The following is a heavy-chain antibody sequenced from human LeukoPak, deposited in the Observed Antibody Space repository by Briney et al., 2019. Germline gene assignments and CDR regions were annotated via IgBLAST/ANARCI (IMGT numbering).Heavy chain of an antibody. Sequence: GGSLRLSCAASGFTFDDYAMHWVRQAPGKGLEWVSGISWNSGSVGYADSVKGRFTISRDNAKNSLYLQMNSLRAEDTALYYCAKDWDSSIYYFDYWGQGTLVTVSS. CDR3: AKDWDSSIYYFDY. V-gene: IGHV3-9*01. CDR1: GFTFDDYA. CDR2: ISWNSGSV. J-gene: IGHJ4*02. D-gene: IGHD6-13*01.